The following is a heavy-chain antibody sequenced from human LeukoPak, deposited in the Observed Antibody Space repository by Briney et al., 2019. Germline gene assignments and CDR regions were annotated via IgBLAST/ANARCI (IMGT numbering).Heavy chain of an antibody. V-gene: IGHV4-34*01. CDR1: GGSFSGYY. CDR2: INHSGST. J-gene: IGHJ4*02. D-gene: IGHD2/OR15-2a*01. Sequence: SETLSLTCAVYGGSFSGYYWSWIRQPPGKGLEWIGEINHSGSTNYNPSLKSRVTISVDTSKNQFSLKLSSVTAADTAVYYCARAQYPTDQYYFDYWGQGTLVTVSS. CDR3: ARAQYPTDQYYFDY.